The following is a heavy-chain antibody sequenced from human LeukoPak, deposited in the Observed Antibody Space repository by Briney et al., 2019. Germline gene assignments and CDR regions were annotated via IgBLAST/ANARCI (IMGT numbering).Heavy chain of an antibody. D-gene: IGHD5-18*01. CDR2: INPNSGGT. Sequence: ASVKVSCKASGYTFTGYYMHWVRQAPGQGLEWMGWINPNSGGTNYAQKFQGRVTMTRDTSISTAYMELSRLRSDDTAVYYCARGGYSYGSENYYYYYMDVWGKGTTVTVSS. CDR1: GYTFTGYY. CDR3: ARGGYSYGSENYYYYYMDV. V-gene: IGHV1-2*02. J-gene: IGHJ6*03.